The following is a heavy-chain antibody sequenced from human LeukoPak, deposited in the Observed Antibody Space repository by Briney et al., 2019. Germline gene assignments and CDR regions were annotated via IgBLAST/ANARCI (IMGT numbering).Heavy chain of an antibody. CDR2: ISSSGRII. J-gene: IGHJ4*02. Sequence: GGSLRLSCAASGFTFSTYEMNWVRQAPGKGLEWVSYISSSGRIIYYTDSVKGRFTISRDNAKNSLYLQMNSLRAEDTAVYYCAREVFSSSWPTFDYWGQGTLVTVSS. CDR3: AREVFSSSWPTFDY. CDR1: GFTFSTYE. V-gene: IGHV3-48*03. D-gene: IGHD6-13*01.